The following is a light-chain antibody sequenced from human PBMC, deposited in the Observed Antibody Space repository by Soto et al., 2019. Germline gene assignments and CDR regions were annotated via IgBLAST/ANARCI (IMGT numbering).Light chain of an antibody. CDR1: SSDVGGYNY. V-gene: IGLV2-8*01. CDR2: EVS. CDR3: SSYAGSNNYV. Sequence: LAQPPSASGSPGQSVTISCTGTSSDVGGYNYVSWYQQHPGKAPKLMIYEVSKRPSGVPDRFSGSKSGNTASLTVSGLQAEDEADYYCSSYAGSNNYVFGTGTKVTAL. J-gene: IGLJ1*01.